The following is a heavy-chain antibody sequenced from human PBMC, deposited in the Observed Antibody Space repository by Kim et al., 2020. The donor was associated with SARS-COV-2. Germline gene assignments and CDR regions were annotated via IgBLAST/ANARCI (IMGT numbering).Heavy chain of an antibody. CDR2: GRAN. D-gene: IGHD6-19*01. J-gene: IGHJ4*02. Sequence: GRANYFVDSVKGRFTISRDNAKNSLSLQMNSLRVDDTAVYYCVRGGGCDYWGQGTLVTVSS. V-gene: IGHV3-7*01. CDR3: VRGGGCDY.